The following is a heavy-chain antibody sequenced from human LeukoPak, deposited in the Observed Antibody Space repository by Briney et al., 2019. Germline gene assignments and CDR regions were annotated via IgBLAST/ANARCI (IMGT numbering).Heavy chain of an antibody. CDR2: INPNSGDT. Sequence: GASVKVSCKASGYTFTGYYIHWVRQAPGQGLEWMGWINPNSGDTRYIQKFQGRVTMTRDTSISTAYVELIRLRSDDTAVYYCGRDGAVNTFDYWGQGTLVAVSS. D-gene: IGHD1-26*01. V-gene: IGHV1-2*02. CDR3: GRDGAVNTFDY. CDR1: GYTFTGYY. J-gene: IGHJ4*02.